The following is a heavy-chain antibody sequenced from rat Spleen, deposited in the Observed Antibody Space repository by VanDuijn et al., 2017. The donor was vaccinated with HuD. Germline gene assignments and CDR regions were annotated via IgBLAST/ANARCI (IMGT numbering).Heavy chain of an antibody. Sequence: QVQLKESGPGLVQPSQTLSLTCTVSGFSLSSYSVSWVRQPSGKGPEWMGRVWYDGDTAYNSVFKSRLSITRDTSKNQVVLKMNSLQTEDTGTYYCTRDGYSSYGSMDAWGQGASVTVSS. CDR2: VWYDGDT. D-gene: IGHD1-2*01. J-gene: IGHJ4*01. CDR3: TRDGYSSYGSMDA. CDR1: GFSLSSYS. V-gene: IGHV2-63*01.